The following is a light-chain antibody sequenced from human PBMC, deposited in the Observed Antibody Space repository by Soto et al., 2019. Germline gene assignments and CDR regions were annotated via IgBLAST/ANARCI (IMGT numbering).Light chain of an antibody. CDR2: AAS. Sequence: EIVLTQSPGTLSLSPGERATLSCRASQSVSSNYLAWYQHRPGQAPRLLIYAASDRATGVPDRFSGSGSGTDFTLTISRLDPEDFAVYYCHQYGGSLGTFGQGTKVEIK. J-gene: IGKJ1*01. V-gene: IGKV3-20*01. CDR3: HQYGGSLGT. CDR1: QSVSSNY.